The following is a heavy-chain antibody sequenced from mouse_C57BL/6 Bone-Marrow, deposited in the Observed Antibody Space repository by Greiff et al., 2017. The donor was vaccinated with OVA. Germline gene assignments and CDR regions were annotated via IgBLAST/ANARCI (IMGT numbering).Heavy chain of an antibody. V-gene: IGHV1-9*01. Sequence: QVQLQQSGAELMKPGASVKLSCKATGYTFTGYWIEWVKQRPGHGLEWIGEILPGSGSTNYNEKFKGKATFTADTSSNTAYMQLSSLTTEDSAIYYCARREGFTTVVAPYFDYWGQGTTLTVSS. CDR3: ARREGFTTVVAPYFDY. D-gene: IGHD1-1*01. J-gene: IGHJ2*01. CDR2: ILPGSGST. CDR1: GYTFTGYW.